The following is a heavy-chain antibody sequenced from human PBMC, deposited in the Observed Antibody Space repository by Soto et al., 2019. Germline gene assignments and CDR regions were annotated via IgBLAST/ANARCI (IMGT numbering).Heavy chain of an antibody. D-gene: IGHD3-22*01. J-gene: IGHJ4*02. Sequence: GGSLRLSCAASGFAFSSSGMHWVRQAPGKGLEWVAVIWYDGSNKYYADSVKGRFTISRDNSKNTLSLQMNSLRAEDTAVYYCAIAPFTIYDTSGYYDYWGQGTLVTVSS. CDR3: AIAPFTIYDTSGYYDY. CDR2: IWYDGSNK. V-gene: IGHV3-33*01. CDR1: GFAFSSSG.